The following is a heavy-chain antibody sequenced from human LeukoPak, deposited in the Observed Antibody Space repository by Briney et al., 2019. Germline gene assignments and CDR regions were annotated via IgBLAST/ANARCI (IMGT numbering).Heavy chain of an antibody. J-gene: IGHJ4*02. V-gene: IGHV4-39*01. CDR3: ARNLQDGVSRFDFWSGYPNSGFDY. Sequence: SQTLSLTCTVSGGSISSSSYYWGWIRQPPGKGLEWIGSIYYSGSTYYNPSLKSRVTISVDTSKNQFSLKLSSVTAADTAVYYCARNLQDGVSRFDFWSGYPNSGFDYWGQGTLVTVSS. CDR1: GGSISSSSYY. CDR2: IYYSGST. D-gene: IGHD3-3*01.